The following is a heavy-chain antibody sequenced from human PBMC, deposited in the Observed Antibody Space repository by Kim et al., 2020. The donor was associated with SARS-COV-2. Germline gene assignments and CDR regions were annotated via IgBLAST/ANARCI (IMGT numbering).Heavy chain of an antibody. CDR3: AKDKGWYPYGMDV. CDR2: ISWNSGSI. J-gene: IGHJ6*02. Sequence: GGSLRLSCAASGFTFDDYAMHWVRQAPGKGLEWVSGISWNSGSIGYADSVKGRFTISRDNAKNSLYLQMNSLRAEDTALYYCAKDKGWYPYGMDVWGQGTTVTVSS. D-gene: IGHD6-19*01. CDR1: GFTFDDYA. V-gene: IGHV3-9*01.